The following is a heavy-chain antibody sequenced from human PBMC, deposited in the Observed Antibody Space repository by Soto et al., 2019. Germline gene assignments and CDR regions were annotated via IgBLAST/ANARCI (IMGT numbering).Heavy chain of an antibody. CDR1: GGSFSGYY. V-gene: IGHV4-34*01. J-gene: IGHJ5*02. CDR3: ARKEGNTGLLWFGPQPSKPYNWFDP. D-gene: IGHD3-10*01. Sequence: SETLSLTCAVYGGSFSGYYWSWIRQPPGKGLEWIGEIHHSGSTNYNPSLKSRVTISVDTSKNQFSLKLSSVTAADTAVYYCARKEGNTGLLWFGPQPSKPYNWFDPWGQGTLVTVSS. CDR2: IHHSGST.